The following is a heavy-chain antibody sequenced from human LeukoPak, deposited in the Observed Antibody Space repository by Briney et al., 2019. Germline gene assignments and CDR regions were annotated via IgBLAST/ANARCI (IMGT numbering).Heavy chain of an antibody. D-gene: IGHD1-26*01. CDR3: ATDGNFDL. CDR1: GDSISFYC. J-gene: IGHJ2*01. V-gene: IGHV4-59*01. CDR2: IYYSEST. Sequence: SGTLSLTCADSGDSISFYCLSWVRQPPGGGVEWRGYIYYSESTNYNPSLKSRVTISVDTAKNQFSLKLSSVTAADTAVYYCATDGNFDLWGRGTLVTVSS.